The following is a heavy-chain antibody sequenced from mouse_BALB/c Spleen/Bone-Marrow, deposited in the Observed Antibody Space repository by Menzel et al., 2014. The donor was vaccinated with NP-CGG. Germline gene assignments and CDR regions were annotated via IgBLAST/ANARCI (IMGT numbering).Heavy chain of an antibody. CDR3: ARRGDRYEAWFPY. Sequence: VQLKQSGAELVKPAASVRLSCTASGFNIKDSYMHWVEQRPEQGLEWIGRIDPANGTTKYGPKFQGKATIALDTSSNTAYLQLSSLTSEDTAVYLCARRGDRYEAWFPYWGQGTLVTVSA. CDR2: IDPANGTT. CDR1: GFNIKDSY. J-gene: IGHJ3*01. V-gene: IGHV14-3*02. D-gene: IGHD2-14*01.